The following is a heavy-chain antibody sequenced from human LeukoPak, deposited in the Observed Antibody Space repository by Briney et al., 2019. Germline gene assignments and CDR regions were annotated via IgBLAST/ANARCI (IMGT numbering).Heavy chain of an antibody. Sequence: ASVKVSCKASGYTFTGYYMHWVRQAPGQGLEWMGWINPNSGGTNYAQKFQGRVTMTRDTSISTAYMELSRLRSDDTAVYYCAGFSGRTIEAAGGTWFAPWGQGTLAPVS. CDR3: AGFSGRTIEAAGGTWFAP. CDR1: GYTFTGYY. V-gene: IGHV1-2*02. D-gene: IGHD6-25*01. J-gene: IGHJ5*02. CDR2: INPNSGGT.